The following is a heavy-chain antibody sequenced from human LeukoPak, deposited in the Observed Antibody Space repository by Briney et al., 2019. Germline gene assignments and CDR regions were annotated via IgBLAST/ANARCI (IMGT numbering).Heavy chain of an antibody. CDR1: GFTFSSYS. CDR3: ARAKTAVAVNFDY. V-gene: IGHV3-48*04. J-gene: IGHJ4*02. Sequence: GGSLRLSCAASGFTFSSYSMNWVRQAPGKGLEWVSYISSSGSTIYYADSVKGRFTISRDNAKNSLYLQMNSLRAEDTAVYYCARAKTAVAVNFDYWGQGTLVTVSS. CDR2: ISSSGSTI. D-gene: IGHD6-19*01.